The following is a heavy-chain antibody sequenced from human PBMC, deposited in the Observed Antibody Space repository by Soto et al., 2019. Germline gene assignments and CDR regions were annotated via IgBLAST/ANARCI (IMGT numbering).Heavy chain of an antibody. V-gene: IGHV4-30-2*01. D-gene: IGHD4-17*01. Sequence: TLSLTCAVPGGSISSGGYSWSWIRQPPGKGLEWIGYIYHNGNTYYNSSLKSRVTISVDRSKNQFSLNLSSVTAADTAVYYCARTQTYGDYGRYFDYWGQGTLVTVSS. CDR1: GGSISSGGYS. J-gene: IGHJ4*02. CDR2: IYHNGNT. CDR3: ARTQTYGDYGRYFDY.